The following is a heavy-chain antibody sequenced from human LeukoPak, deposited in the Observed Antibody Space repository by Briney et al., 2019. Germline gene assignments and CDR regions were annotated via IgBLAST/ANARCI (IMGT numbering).Heavy chain of an antibody. CDR3: AKRGYGSGSSYYFDY. V-gene: IGHV3-23*01. CDR1: GFTFSSYG. J-gene: IGHJ4*02. Sequence: GGSLRLSCAASGFTFSSYGMNWVRQASGKGLEWVSAISGPGGSTYYADSVKGRFTTSRDNSKNTLYVQMNSLRAEDTAVYYCAKRGYGSGSSYYFDYWGQGTLVTVSS. CDR2: ISGPGGST. D-gene: IGHD3-10*01.